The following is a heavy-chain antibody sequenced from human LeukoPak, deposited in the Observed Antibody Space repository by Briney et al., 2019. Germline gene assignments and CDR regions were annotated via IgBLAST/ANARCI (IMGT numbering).Heavy chain of an antibody. J-gene: IGHJ4*02. D-gene: IGHD1-26*01. CDR3: ARERSGSYEFDY. Sequence: ASVKVSCKTSGYSFTNYHIHWVRQAPGQGLEWMGISNPSSGSFQGRVTITRDTSTSTAYMELSSLRSEDTAVYYCARERSGSYEFDYRGQGTLVTVSS. V-gene: IGHV1-46*01. CDR2: SNPSSGS. CDR1: GYSFTNYH.